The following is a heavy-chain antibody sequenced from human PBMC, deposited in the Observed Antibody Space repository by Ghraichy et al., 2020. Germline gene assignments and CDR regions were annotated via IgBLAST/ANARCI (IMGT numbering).Heavy chain of an antibody. V-gene: IGHV3-23*01. D-gene: IGHD3-3*01. CDR2: ISGSGDAS. Sequence: GESLNISCTASGFTFRNYAMHWVRQAPGKGPEWVSSISGSGDASYYADSVKGRFSISRDNSKSTLFLQMDSLRAEDTAIYYCARSRSSYYACSDYWGQGTLVTVSS. CDR3: ARSRSSYYACSDY. CDR1: GFTFRNYA. J-gene: IGHJ4*02.